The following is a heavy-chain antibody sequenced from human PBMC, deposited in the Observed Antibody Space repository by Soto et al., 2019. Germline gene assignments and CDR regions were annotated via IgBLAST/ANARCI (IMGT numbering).Heavy chain of an antibody. J-gene: IGHJ6*02. D-gene: IGHD3-10*01. V-gene: IGHV1-2*02. CDR1: GYTFTGYY. CDR2: INPNSGGT. CDR3: ARALNVLLWFGELVGGMDV. Sequence: ASVKVSCKASGYTFTGYYMHWVRQAPGQGLEWMGWINPNSGGTNYAQKFQGRVTMTRDTSISTAYMELSRLRSDDTAVDYCARALNVLLWFGELVGGMDVWGQGTTVTVSS.